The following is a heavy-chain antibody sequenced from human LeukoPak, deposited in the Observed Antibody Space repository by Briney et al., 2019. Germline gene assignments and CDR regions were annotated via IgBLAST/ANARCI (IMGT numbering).Heavy chain of an antibody. CDR2: INHDGSET. D-gene: IGHD3-9*01. CDR1: GFTFSTNW. Sequence: GGSLRLSCAASGFTFSTNWMSWVRQGPGKGLEWVANINHDGSETYYLDSVKGRFTISRDNARNSLYLQVNSLRAEDTAVYYCARVDRILTGYQLTYFSDYWGQGTLVTVSS. CDR3: ARVDRILTGYQLTYFSDY. J-gene: IGHJ4*02. V-gene: IGHV3-7*04.